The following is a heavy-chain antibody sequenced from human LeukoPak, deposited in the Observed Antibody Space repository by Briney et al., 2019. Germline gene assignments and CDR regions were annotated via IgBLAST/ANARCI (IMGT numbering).Heavy chain of an antibody. Sequence: PSQTLSLTCSVSGDSITSSSYYWSWFRQPTGKGLEWIGFVYPKGITFYNPSLESRVTISIDKSKNQFSLDLTSVTAADTAVYYCARDSGVRYSSSDDAFDIWGQGTMVTVSS. V-gene: IGHV4-30-2*01. J-gene: IGHJ3*02. D-gene: IGHD6-6*01. CDR1: GDSITSSSYY. CDR2: VYPKGIT. CDR3: ARDSGVRYSSSDDAFDI.